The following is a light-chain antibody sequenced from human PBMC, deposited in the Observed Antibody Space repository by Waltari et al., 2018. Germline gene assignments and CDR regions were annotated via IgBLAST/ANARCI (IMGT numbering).Light chain of an antibody. Sequence: EIVLIQSPATLSLSQGERAPLSCRASQSVSSYLAWYQQKPGQAPRLLIYDASNRATGIPARFSGSGSVTDFTLTISSLEPEDFAVYYCQQRSNWRRTFGQGTKVEIK. CDR1: QSVSSY. J-gene: IGKJ1*01. V-gene: IGKV3-11*01. CDR3: QQRSNWRRT. CDR2: DAS.